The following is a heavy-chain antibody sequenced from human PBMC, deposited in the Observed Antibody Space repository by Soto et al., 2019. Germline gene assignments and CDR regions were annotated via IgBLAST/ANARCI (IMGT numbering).Heavy chain of an antibody. CDR2: ISGSGGST. D-gene: IGHD6-6*01. Sequence: GGSLRLSCAASGSTFSSYAMSWVRQAPGKGLEWVSAISGSGGSTYYADSVKGRFTISRDNSKNTLYLQMNSLRAEDTAVYYCAKDRRPYSSSSPFDYWGQGTLVTVSS. CDR1: GSTFSSYA. CDR3: AKDRRPYSSSSPFDY. J-gene: IGHJ4*02. V-gene: IGHV3-23*01.